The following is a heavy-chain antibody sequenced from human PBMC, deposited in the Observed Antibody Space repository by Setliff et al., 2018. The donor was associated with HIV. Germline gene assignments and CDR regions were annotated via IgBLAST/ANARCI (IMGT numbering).Heavy chain of an antibody. V-gene: IGHV1-2*02. CDR2: VSPHGGYT. CDR1: GFTFAEYY. Sequence: ASVKVSCKASGFTFAEYYIHWVRQAPGQGLEWMGWVSPHGGYTSYAKKFQGRITMTTDTSIATAYMELRGLTSDDTAVYYCATWGGSPDGYFYYYMDVWGKGTTVTVSS. D-gene: IGHD1-26*01. CDR3: ATWGGSPDGYFYYYMDV. J-gene: IGHJ6*03.